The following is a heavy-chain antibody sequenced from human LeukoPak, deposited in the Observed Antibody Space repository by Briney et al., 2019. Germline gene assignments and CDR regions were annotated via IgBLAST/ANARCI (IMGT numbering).Heavy chain of an antibody. V-gene: IGHV1-8*01. CDR3: ARLSSHYGDYKVDP. J-gene: IGHJ5*02. CDR2: TNPDSGNT. Sequence: GASVKVSCKASGYTFTSYDINWVRQATGQGPEWMGWTNPDSGNTGYAQKFQGRVTMTRNISISTAYMEMSSLTSEDTAVYYCARLSSHYGDYKVDPWGQGTLVTVSS. D-gene: IGHD4-17*01. CDR1: GYTFTSYD.